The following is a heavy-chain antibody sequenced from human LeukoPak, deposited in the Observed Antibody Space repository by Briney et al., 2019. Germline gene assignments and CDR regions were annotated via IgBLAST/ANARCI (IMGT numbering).Heavy chain of an antibody. CDR1: GFTFSSYG. Sequence: PGGSLRLSCAASGFTFSSYGMHWVRQAPGKGLEWVAVISYDGYDKYYADSVKGRFTISRDNSKNTLSLQMNSLRAEDTAVYYCAKDLGLGVAPTSLYWGQGTLVTVSS. D-gene: IGHD2-15*01. J-gene: IGHJ4*02. V-gene: IGHV3-30*18. CDR3: AKDLGLGVAPTSLY. CDR2: ISYDGYDK.